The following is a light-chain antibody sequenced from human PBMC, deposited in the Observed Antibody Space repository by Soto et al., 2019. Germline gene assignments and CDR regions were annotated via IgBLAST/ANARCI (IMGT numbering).Light chain of an antibody. V-gene: IGKV1-5*03. CDR3: QQCNTYPLT. Sequence: DIQMTQSPSTLSASVGDRVTITCRASQSISTWLAWYQQKPGKAPKLLIYKASNLEDGVPSRFSGSGSGTEYAITISSLQPDDFAAYYCQQCNTYPLTFGGGTTVEIK. J-gene: IGKJ4*01. CDR1: QSISTW. CDR2: KAS.